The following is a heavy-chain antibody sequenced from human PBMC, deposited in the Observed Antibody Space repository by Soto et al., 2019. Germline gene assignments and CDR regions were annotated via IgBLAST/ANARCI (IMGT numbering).Heavy chain of an antibody. CDR2: LYYSGST. D-gene: IGHD1-26*01. Sequence: LSLTCTVSGGSISSGGYYWSWIRQHPGKGLEWIGYLYYSGSTYYNPSLKSRVTISVDTSKNQFSLKLSSVTAADTAVYYCASGTEVSPSWDVWGQGTTVTVSS. CDR1: GGSISSGGYY. CDR3: ASGTEVSPSWDV. V-gene: IGHV4-31*03. J-gene: IGHJ6*02.